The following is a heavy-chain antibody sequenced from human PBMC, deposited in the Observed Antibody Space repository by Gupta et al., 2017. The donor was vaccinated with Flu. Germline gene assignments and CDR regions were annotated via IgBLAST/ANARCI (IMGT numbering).Heavy chain of an antibody. Sequence: ITNRNNYWACSRQPPGKGLEWFGSVYYNGNTYYRPSLRSQFTISIDTSKNQFSLKLNSVTAADTAVYYCVRETSGTSWVDPWGQGTVVTVSS. CDR2: VYYNGNT. CDR1: ITNRNNY. D-gene: IGHD6-13*01. V-gene: IGHV4-39*01. CDR3: VRETSGTSWVDP. J-gene: IGHJ5*02.